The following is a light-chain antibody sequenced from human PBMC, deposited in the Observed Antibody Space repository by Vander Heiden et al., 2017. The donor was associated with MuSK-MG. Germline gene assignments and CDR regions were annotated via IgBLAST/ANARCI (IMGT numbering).Light chain of an antibody. V-gene: IGKV4-1*01. CDR1: QSVLYSSNNKNY. J-gene: IGKJ4*01. Sequence: VVAQSPHSLAVSLAERSHINCKSSQSVLYSSNNKNYLAWYQQKPGQPPKLLIYWASTRECGVPGRFSGSGSGTDFTLTISSLQAEDVAVYYCQQYDYPPLTFGGGTKVEIK. CDR3: QQYDYPPLT. CDR2: WAS.